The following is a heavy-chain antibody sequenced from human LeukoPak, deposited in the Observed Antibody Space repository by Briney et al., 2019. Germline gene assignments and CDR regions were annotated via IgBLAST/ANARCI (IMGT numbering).Heavy chain of an antibody. CDR3: ARGRGGTVVRGYLDY. Sequence: ASVKVSRKASVYTFTNYDIVWGRQATGQGPEWRWGMNSNTGETGSAKTFQGRVTMTRDTSINTAYMELHSLTSKDTAVYYCARGRGGTVVRGYLDYWGQGTLVTVSS. V-gene: IGHV1-8*01. CDR1: VYTFTNYD. D-gene: IGHD3-10*01. J-gene: IGHJ4*02. CDR2: MNSNTGET.